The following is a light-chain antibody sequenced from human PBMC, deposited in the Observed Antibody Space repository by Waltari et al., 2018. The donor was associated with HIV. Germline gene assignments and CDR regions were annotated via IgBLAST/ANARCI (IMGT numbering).Light chain of an antibody. V-gene: IGLV2-18*01. CDR3: ALYMSAKTHYV. Sequence: QPALTQVPSVSGSPGQSVTISCTDNSSDFSSSERVSSYQHSPGTAPKLILYDVTHRPSGVPDRFSGYKFDSTASLTISGLQTEDEAIYYCALYMSAKTHYVFGSGTRVTVL. J-gene: IGLJ1*01. CDR2: DVT. CDR1: SSDFSSSER.